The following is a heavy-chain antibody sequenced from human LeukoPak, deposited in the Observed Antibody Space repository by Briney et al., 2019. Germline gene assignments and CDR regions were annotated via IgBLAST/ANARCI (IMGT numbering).Heavy chain of an antibody. CDR2: FYYTAST. CDR1: GDSISRSTDY. V-gene: IGHV4-39*07. Sequence: SETLSLTCTVSGDSISRSTDYWGWIRQPPGKGLEWIGSFYYTASTYYNPSLKSRVTISVDTSRNQFSLKLNSVTAADTAMYYCARVRQQLVLNYYYYMDVWGKGTTVTISS. J-gene: IGHJ6*03. CDR3: ARVRQQLVLNYYYYMDV. D-gene: IGHD6-13*01.